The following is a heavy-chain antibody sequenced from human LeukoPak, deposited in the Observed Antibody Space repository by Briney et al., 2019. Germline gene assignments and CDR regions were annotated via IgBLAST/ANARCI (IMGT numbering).Heavy chain of an antibody. D-gene: IGHD3-22*01. CDR1: GLTFSSYS. CDR2: ISSSSSTI. Sequence: GGSLRLSCAASGLTFSSYSMNWVRQAPGKGLQWVSYISSSSSTIYYADSVKGRFTISRDNAKNSLYLQMNSLRAEDTAVYYCATELTVKSYDSSGRHYWGQGTLVTVSS. V-gene: IGHV3-48*01. J-gene: IGHJ4*01. CDR3: ATELTVKSYDSSGRHY.